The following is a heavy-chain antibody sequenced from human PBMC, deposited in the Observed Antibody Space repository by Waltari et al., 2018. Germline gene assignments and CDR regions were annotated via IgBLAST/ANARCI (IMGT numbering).Heavy chain of an antibody. CDR1: GFTFSSYG. V-gene: IGHV3-33*01. J-gene: IGHJ4*02. Sequence: QVQLVESGGGVVQPGRSLRLSCAASGFTFSSYGMHWVRQAPGKGLEWVAVIWYDGSNKYYADSVKGRFTISRDNSKNTLYLQMNSLRAEDTAVYYCARDEAPWRGPDDYWGQGTLVTVSS. CDR3: ARDEAPWRGPDDY. CDR2: IWYDGSNK. D-gene: IGHD3-3*01.